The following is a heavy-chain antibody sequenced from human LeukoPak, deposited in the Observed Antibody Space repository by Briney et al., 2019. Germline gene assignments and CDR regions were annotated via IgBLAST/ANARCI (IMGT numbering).Heavy chain of an antibody. Sequence: GGSLRLSCAASGFTFKYFWMHWVRQVPGKGLVWVSGINNDGTATFYAESLKGRFTISRENAKNTVYLQMNGLRDEDTSVYFCATVSEYWGQGTLVTVSS. CDR2: INNDGTAT. J-gene: IGHJ4*02. V-gene: IGHV3-74*01. CDR3: ATVSEY. CDR1: GFTFKYFW.